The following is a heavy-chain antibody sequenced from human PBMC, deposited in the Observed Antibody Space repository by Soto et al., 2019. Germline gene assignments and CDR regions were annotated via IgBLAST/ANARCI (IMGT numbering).Heavy chain of an antibody. CDR3: ARGGRRSGSYADAFDI. D-gene: IGHD1-26*01. J-gene: IGHJ3*02. CDR1: GFTFSMYW. CDR2: IKQDGSEK. V-gene: IGHV3-7*03. Sequence: PGGSLRLSCAASGFTFSMYWMHWVRQVPGKGLEWVANIKQDGSEKYYVDSVKGRFTISRDNAKNSLYLQMKSLRAEDTAVYCCARGGRRSGSYADAFDIWGQGTMVTVSS.